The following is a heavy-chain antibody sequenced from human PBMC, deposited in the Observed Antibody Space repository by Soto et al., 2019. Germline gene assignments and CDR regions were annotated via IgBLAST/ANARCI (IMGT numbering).Heavy chain of an antibody. CDR1: GYTLTSYG. CDR3: ASGRYDASGYFDY. CDR2: ISAYSGNT. D-gene: IGHD3-22*01. J-gene: IGHJ4*02. Sequence: ASVKVSCKASGYTLTSYGISWVRQAPGQGLEWMGWISAYSGNTKYAQKFQDRVTFTGDTSLNTAYMELSSLRSDDTAMFYCASGRYDASGYFDYWGQGTLVTVSS. V-gene: IGHV1-18*01.